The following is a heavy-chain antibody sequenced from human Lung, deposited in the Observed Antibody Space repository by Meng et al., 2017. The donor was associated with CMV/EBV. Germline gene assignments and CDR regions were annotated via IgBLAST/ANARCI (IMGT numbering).Heavy chain of an antibody. CDR1: GGSISSGGYY. CDR3: ARASYGSGSPLGESWFDP. Sequence: QGPLQESGPGLVNPSQTLSLTCTVSGGSISSGGYYWSWIRQHPGKGLEWIGYIHSSGSTYYNPSLRSRLTISVDTSKNQFSLKLSSVTAADTAVYYCARASYGSGSPLGESWFDPWGQGTLVTVSS. CDR2: IHSSGST. D-gene: IGHD3-10*01. J-gene: IGHJ5*02. V-gene: IGHV4-31*03.